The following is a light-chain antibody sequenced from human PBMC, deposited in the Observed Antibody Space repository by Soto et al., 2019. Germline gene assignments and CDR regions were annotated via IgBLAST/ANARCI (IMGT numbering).Light chain of an antibody. V-gene: IGKV1-39*01. CDR1: QNIDRD. J-gene: IGKJ3*01. CDR3: QQSYSCVFT. CDR2: AAS. Sequence: DIQVTQSPSSLSASVEDRVTITCRASQNIDRDLNLYQQQPGKAPQLLIFAASTLQRGVPARFSGSGSGTDFALNISSLQPDDFGPDYCQQSYSCVFTFGHGTKVHF.